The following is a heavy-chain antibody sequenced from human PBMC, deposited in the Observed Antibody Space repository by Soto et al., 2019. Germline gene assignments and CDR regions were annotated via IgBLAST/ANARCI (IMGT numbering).Heavy chain of an antibody. V-gene: IGHV4-30-2*01. CDR2: INHLETT. Sequence: QLQLHMSGSGLVKPSQTLSLTCTVSGASITYGAYSWSWIRQTPGKGLEWIGYINHLETTFYNPSFESGLTLSLDRTKNQFFLNLKSMSAADRAVYFCARGGGFDSFDYWGQGILVTVSS. D-gene: IGHD3-10*01. J-gene: IGHJ4*02. CDR3: ARGGGFDSFDY. CDR1: GASITYGAYS.